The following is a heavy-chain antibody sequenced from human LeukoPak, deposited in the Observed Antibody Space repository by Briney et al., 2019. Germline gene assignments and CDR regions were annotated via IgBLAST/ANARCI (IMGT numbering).Heavy chain of an antibody. CDR2: IPDIGSI. J-gene: IGHJ4*02. Sequence: SETLSPTCTVSGGSISSYYWSWIRQPPGKGLEWIAYIPDIGSINYNPSLKSRVTISLDTSKNQFSLKLSSVTVADTAVYYCAGHHPRNTVDFWGQGTLVTVSS. CDR1: GGSISSYY. D-gene: IGHD2-8*02. CDR3: AGHHPRNTVDF. V-gene: IGHV4-59*08.